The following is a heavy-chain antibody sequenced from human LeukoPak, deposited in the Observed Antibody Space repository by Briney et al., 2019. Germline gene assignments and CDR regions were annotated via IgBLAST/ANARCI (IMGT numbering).Heavy chain of an antibody. J-gene: IGHJ4*02. CDR2: IGPRDKSI. V-gene: IGHV3-11*01. D-gene: IGHD1-1*01. Sequence: GGSLRLSCVASGVTFTDYIFSWMRQAPGKGREWVSYIGPRDKSIYYEDSVKGRFTISRDNAKNSLYLQMDSLRVEDTTVYYCAKVGTEVDLWGQGTLVSVSS. CDR3: AKVGTEVDL. CDR1: GVTFTDYI.